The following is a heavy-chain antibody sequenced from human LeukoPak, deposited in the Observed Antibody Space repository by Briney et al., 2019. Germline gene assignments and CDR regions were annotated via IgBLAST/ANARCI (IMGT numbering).Heavy chain of an antibody. D-gene: IGHD6-6*01. V-gene: IGHV3-23*01. J-gene: IGHJ5*02. CDR2: ISGSGGST. Sequence: GGSLRLSCAASGFTFSSYAMSWVRQAPGKGLEWVSAISGSGGSTYYADSVKGRFTISRDNSKNMLYLQMNSLRAEDTAVYYCAKDVYSSSFFWFDPWGQGTLVTVSS. CDR1: GFTFSSYA. CDR3: AKDVYSSSFFWFDP.